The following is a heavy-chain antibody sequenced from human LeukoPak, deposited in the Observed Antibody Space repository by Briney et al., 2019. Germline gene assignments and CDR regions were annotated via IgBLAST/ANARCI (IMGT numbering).Heavy chain of an antibody. CDR3: AKGLAVARYYFDY. CDR1: GFTFSSYA. CDR2: ISGSGGRT. J-gene: IGHJ4*02. Sequence: GGSLRLSCAASGFTFSSYAMSWVRQAPGKGLEWVSAISGSGGRTYYADSVKGRFTISRDNSKNTLYLQMNSLRAEDTAVYYCAKGLAVARYYFDYWGQGTLVTVSS. V-gene: IGHV3-23*01. D-gene: IGHD6-19*01.